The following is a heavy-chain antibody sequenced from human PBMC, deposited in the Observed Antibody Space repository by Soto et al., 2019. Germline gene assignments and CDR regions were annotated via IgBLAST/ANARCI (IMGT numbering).Heavy chain of an antibody. CDR3: ARLRSGYELDS. CDR1: GYTCTSYG. J-gene: IGHJ4*02. Sequence: QVQLVQSGAEVKKPGASMKVSCKASGYTCTSYGISWVRQAPGQGLEWMGWINTYNGNTNYAQKLQCRVTMTTDTSTSTTYMELGSLRSDDTAVYYCARLRSGYELDSWGQGTLVTVSS. V-gene: IGHV1-18*01. D-gene: IGHD5-12*01. CDR2: INTYNGNT.